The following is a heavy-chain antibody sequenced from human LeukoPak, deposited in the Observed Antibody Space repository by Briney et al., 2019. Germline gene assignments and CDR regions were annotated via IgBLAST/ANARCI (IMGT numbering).Heavy chain of an antibody. CDR3: ARSDSIGSVDY. J-gene: IGHJ4*02. CDR1: GFAFSIYW. D-gene: IGHD2-21*01. CDR2: INHHGSDK. V-gene: IGHV3-7*01. Sequence: GGSLRLSCAASGFAFSIYWMSWVRQAPGRGLEWVVNINHHGSDKWYVDSVKGRSTIARDNTDNSLSLQMNSLRVEDTAVYYCARSDSIGSVDYWGQGTLITVSS.